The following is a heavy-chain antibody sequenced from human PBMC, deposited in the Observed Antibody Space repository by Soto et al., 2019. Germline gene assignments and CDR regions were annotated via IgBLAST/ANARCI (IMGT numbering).Heavy chain of an antibody. CDR2: IIPIFGTA. CDR3: ARSKDSSGYYVRRCYYYYYGMDV. V-gene: IGHV1-69*01. Sequence: QVQLVQSGAEVKKPGSSVKVSCKASGGTFSSYAIIWVRQAPGQGLEWMGGIIPIFGTANYAQKFQGRVTITADESTSTAYKELSSLRSEGTAVYYCARSKDSSGYYVRRCYYYYYGMDVWGQGTTVTVSS. J-gene: IGHJ6*02. D-gene: IGHD3-22*01. CDR1: GGTFSSYA.